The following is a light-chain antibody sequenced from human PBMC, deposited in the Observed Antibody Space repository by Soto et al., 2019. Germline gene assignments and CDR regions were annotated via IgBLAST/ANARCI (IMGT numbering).Light chain of an antibody. CDR1: QSISNH. CDR3: QQSYTIPT. Sequence: DIQMTQSPSSLSASVGDGVTITCRASQSISNHVNWYQQKPGKAPQLLISGASSLQGGGPSRLSGSGSGTDLTLTIRGLQPEDFATYSCQQSYTIPTFGPGTTVDVK. J-gene: IGKJ3*01. CDR2: GAS. V-gene: IGKV1-39*01.